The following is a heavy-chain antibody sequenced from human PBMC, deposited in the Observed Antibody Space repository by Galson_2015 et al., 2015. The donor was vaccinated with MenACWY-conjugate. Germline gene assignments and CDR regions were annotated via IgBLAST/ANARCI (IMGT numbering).Heavy chain of an antibody. CDR1: GFTFSSYA. CDR3: AKVYSEGYGRWVVAATGWYFDL. V-gene: IGHV3-23*01. J-gene: IGHJ2*01. CDR2: ISASGGST. D-gene: IGHD2-15*01. Sequence: SLRLSCAASGFTFSSYAMSWVRQAPGKGLEWVSAISASGGSTYYADSVKGRFTISRDNSKNTLYLQMNSLRAEDTAVYYCAKVYSEGYGRWVVAATGWYFDLWGRGTLVTVSS.